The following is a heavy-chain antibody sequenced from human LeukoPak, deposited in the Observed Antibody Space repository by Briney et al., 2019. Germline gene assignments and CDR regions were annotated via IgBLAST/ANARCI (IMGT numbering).Heavy chain of an antibody. CDR2: MNPNSGNT. Sequence: APVKVSCKASGYTFTSYDINWVRQATGQGLEWMGWMNPNSGNTGYAQKFQGRVTITRNTSISTAYMELSSLRSEDTAVYYCARGSVGAPYCSSTSCYTEDDYYYYMDVWGKGTTVTVSS. CDR3: ARGSVGAPYCSSTSCYTEDDYYYYMDV. J-gene: IGHJ6*03. D-gene: IGHD2-2*01. CDR1: GYTFTSYD. V-gene: IGHV1-8*03.